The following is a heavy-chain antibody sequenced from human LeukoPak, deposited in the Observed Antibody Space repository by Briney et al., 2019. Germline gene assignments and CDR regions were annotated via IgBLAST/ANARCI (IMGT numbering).Heavy chain of an antibody. J-gene: IGHJ4*02. CDR2: INPNSGGT. Sequence: GASVKVSCKASGYTFTGYYMHWVRQAPGQGLEWMGWINPNSGGTNYAQKFQGRVTMTRDMSTSTVYMELSSLRSEDTAVYYCARDGDYGDYVLAYWGQGTLVTVSS. CDR1: GYTFTGYY. V-gene: IGHV1-2*02. D-gene: IGHD4-17*01. CDR3: ARDGDYGDYVLAY.